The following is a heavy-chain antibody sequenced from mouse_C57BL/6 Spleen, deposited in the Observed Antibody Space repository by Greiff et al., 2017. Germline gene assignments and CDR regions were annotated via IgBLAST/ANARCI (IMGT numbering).Heavy chain of an antibody. J-gene: IGHJ4*01. D-gene: IGHD3-2*02. Sequence: QVQLQQSGPELVKPGASVKISCKASGYAFSSSWMNWVKQRPGKGLEWIGRIYPGDGDTNYNGKFKSKATLTVDKPSSTAYMQLSSLTSEDSAVDDCARTAQVPYARDYWGQGTSVTVSS. CDR3: ARTAQVPYARDY. CDR1: GYAFSSSW. CDR2: IYPGDGDT. V-gene: IGHV1-82*01.